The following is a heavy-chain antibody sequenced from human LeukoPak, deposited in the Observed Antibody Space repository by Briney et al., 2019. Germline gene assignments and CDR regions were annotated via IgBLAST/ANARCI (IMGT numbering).Heavy chain of an antibody. J-gene: IGHJ4*02. Sequence: PGGSLRLSCAASGFTFSSYAMHWVRQAPGKGLEWVAVISYDGSNKYYADSVKGRFTISRVNSKNTLYLQMNSLRAEDTAVYYCARDYGDYYFDYWGQGTLVTVSS. CDR1: GFTFSSYA. CDR3: ARDYGDYYFDY. CDR2: ISYDGSNK. D-gene: IGHD4-17*01. V-gene: IGHV3-30-3*01.